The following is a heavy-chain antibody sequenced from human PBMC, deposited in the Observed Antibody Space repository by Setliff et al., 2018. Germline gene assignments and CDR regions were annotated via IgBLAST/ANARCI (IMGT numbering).Heavy chain of an antibody. CDR1: GFTFSSYA. Sequence: GGSLRLSCAASGFTFSSYAMTWVRQAPGKGLERVSAISGRGDSTFYEDSVKGRFTISRDNSKNTLYLQMNSLRAEDTAVYYCASTGGEDYWGQGTLVTVSS. CDR3: ASTGGEDY. J-gene: IGHJ4*02. D-gene: IGHD2-21*01. V-gene: IGHV3-23*01. CDR2: ISGRGDST.